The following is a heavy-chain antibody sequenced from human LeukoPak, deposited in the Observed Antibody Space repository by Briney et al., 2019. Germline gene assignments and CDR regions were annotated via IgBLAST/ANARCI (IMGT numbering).Heavy chain of an antibody. CDR2: IYTSGST. CDR1: GGSISSGSYY. D-gene: IGHD2/OR15-2a*01. J-gene: IGHJ6*04. CDR3: ASNTDV. V-gene: IGHV4-61*02. Sequence: SQTLSLTCTVSGGSISSGSYYWSWIRQPAGKGLEWIGRIYTSGSTNYNPSLKSRVTMSVDTSKNQFSLKLSSVTAADTAVYYCASNTDVWGKGTTVTVSS.